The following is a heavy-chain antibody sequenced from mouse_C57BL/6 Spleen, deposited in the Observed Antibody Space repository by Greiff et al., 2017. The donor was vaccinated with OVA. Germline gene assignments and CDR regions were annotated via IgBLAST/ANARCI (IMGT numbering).Heavy chain of an antibody. J-gene: IGHJ1*03. Sequence: EVKLMESGGDLVKPGGSLKLSCAASGFTFSSYGMSWVRQTPDKRLEWVATISSGGSYTYYPDSVKGRFTISRDNAKNTLYLQMSSLKSEDTAMYYCASFTTVVAKDWYFDVWGTGTTVTVSS. CDR3: ASFTTVVAKDWYFDV. D-gene: IGHD1-1*01. CDR2: ISSGGSYT. CDR1: GFTFSSYG. V-gene: IGHV5-6*01.